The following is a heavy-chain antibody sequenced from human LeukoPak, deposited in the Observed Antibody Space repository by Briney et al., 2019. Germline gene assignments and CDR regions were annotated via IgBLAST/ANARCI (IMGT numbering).Heavy chain of an antibody. V-gene: IGHV3-53*01. D-gene: IGHD5-24*01. Sequence: GGSLRLSCTVSGFTFSSYAMTWVRQAPGKGLEWVSLIFSNGDTHYADSVKGRFTISRDTSKNTVSLQMNSLRVEDTAMYYCTRDQMNYWGQGTLVTVSS. CDR1: GFTFSSYA. J-gene: IGHJ4*02. CDR2: IFSNGDT. CDR3: TRDQMNY.